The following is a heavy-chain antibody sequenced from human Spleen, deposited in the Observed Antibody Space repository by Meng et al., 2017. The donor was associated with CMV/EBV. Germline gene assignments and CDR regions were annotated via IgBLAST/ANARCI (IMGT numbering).Heavy chain of an antibody. J-gene: IGHJ4*02. CDR1: GYTFTSYG. Sequence: ASVKVACKASGYTFTSYGISWVRQAPGQGLEWMGWISAYNGNTNYAQKFQGRVTMTTDTSTSTAYIELRSLRSDDTAVYYCARIEDYYDSSGYLGPSDYWGQGTLVTVSS. D-gene: IGHD3-22*01. CDR2: ISAYNGNT. CDR3: ARIEDYYDSSGYLGPSDY. V-gene: IGHV1-18*01.